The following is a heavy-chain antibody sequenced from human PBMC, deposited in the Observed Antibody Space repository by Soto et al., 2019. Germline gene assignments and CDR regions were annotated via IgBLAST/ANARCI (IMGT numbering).Heavy chain of an antibody. D-gene: IGHD2-21*02. Sequence: GGSLRLSCEASGFSFSTYSMHWVRQGPGKGLEWVSSIGRRSDIYYADSVKGRFTISRDNAKNSVSLQMNSLRDEDTAVYYCAREETAWPLAYGLDVWGQGTTVTVSS. CDR1: GFSFSTYS. CDR2: IGRRSDI. J-gene: IGHJ6*02. CDR3: AREETAWPLAYGLDV. V-gene: IGHV3-21*01.